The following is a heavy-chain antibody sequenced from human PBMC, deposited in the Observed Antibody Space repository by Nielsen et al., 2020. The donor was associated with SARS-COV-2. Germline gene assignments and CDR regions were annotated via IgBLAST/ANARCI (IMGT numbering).Heavy chain of an antibody. V-gene: IGHV4-4*02. Sequence: SETLSLTFAVSGGSIRSSNWWSWVRQPPGKGLEWIGEIYHSGSTNYNPPLKSRVTISVDKSKNQFSLKLSSVTAADTAVYYCARDGGGSYRKIDYWGQGTLVTVSS. CDR2: IYHSGST. D-gene: IGHD1-26*01. CDR3: ARDGGGSYRKIDY. CDR1: GGSIRSSNW. J-gene: IGHJ4*02.